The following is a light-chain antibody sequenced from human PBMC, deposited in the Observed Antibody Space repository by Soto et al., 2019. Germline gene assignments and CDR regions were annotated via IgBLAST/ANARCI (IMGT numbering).Light chain of an antibody. CDR3: RSYTRSNTYV. CDR2: DVS. Sequence: QSVLTQPASVSGSPGQSITISCTGTSSDVGGYNYVSWYQQHPGKAPKLMIYDVSNRPSGVSNRFSGSKSGNTASLTISGLQAEDEGDYYCRSYTRSNTYVFGTGTKVTVL. V-gene: IGLV2-14*03. CDR1: SSDVGGYNY. J-gene: IGLJ1*01.